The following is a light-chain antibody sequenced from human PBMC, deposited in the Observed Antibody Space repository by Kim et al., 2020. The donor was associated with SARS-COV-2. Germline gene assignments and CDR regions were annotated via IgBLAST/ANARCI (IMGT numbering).Light chain of an antibody. V-gene: IGLV3-1*01. CDR1: NLGDRY. CDR2: QDN. Sequence: YELTQPPSVSVSPGQTASITCSGDNLGDRYTCWYQQRPGQSPILVIYQDNKRPSGVPVRFAGSNSGNTATLTISGTQSMDEADYYCQAWDNYTMIFGGGTQLTVL. CDR3: QAWDNYTMI. J-gene: IGLJ2*01.